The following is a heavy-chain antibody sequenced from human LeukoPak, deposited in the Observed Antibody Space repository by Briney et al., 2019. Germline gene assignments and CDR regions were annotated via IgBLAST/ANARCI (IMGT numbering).Heavy chain of an antibody. D-gene: IGHD3-22*01. CDR2: IGHDGADK. V-gene: IGHV3-30*04. CDR3: ARNSDYYDYSPQSV. J-gene: IGHJ4*02. CDR1: GITFSHYA. Sequence: GGTLRLSCGASGITFSHYALHWVRKAPGKGLEWVALIGHDGADKYYADSVKGRLLISRDNTKNMLFLQLNSWIIEKTAVYYCARNSDYYDYSPQSVWGQGNLVIVS.